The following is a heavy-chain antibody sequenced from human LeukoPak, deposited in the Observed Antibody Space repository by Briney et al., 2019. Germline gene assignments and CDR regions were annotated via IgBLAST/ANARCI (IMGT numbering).Heavy chain of an antibody. D-gene: IGHD3-16*01. CDR2: IYQDGST. CDR3: ARSEIDDYSRY. J-gene: IGHJ4*02. Sequence: SETLSLTCSVSGYSIGSGYHWAWFRPTPGKRLEWLGSIYQDGSTYDNLSLKSRVTLSVDTSKNQFSLKMKTVTVADTAVYYCARSEIDDYSRYWGQGTLVLVSS. CDR1: GYSIGSGYH. V-gene: IGHV4-38-2*02.